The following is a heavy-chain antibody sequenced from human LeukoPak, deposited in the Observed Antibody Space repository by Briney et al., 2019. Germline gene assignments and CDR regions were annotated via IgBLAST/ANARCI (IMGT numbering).Heavy chain of an antibody. CDR1: GFTFSSYA. CDR3: AKAGETNWGSHLDY. Sequence: PGGSLRLSCAASGFTFSSYAMSWVRQAPGKGLEWVSAISGSGGSTYYADSVKGRFTISRDNSRNTLYLQMNSLRAEDTAVYYCAKAGETNWGSHLDYWGQGTLVTVSS. J-gene: IGHJ4*02. V-gene: IGHV3-23*01. D-gene: IGHD7-27*01. CDR2: ISGSGGST.